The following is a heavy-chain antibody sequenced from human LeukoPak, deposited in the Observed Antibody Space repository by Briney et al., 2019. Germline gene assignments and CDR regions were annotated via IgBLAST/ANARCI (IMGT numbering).Heavy chain of an antibody. Sequence: GASVKVSCKASGYTFTGYYMHWVRQAPGQGLEWMGWLNPNSGGTNYAQKFQGRVTMTRDTSISTAYMELSRLRSDDTAVYYCARDGGYYDSSGYWGPHDAFDIWGQGTMVTVSS. V-gene: IGHV1-2*02. CDR2: LNPNSGGT. CDR3: ARDGGYYDSSGYWGPHDAFDI. J-gene: IGHJ3*02. D-gene: IGHD3-22*01. CDR1: GYTFTGYY.